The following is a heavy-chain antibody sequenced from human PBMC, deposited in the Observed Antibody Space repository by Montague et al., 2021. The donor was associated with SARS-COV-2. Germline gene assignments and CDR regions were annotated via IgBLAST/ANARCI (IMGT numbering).Heavy chain of an antibody. V-gene: IGHV3-23*01. CDR1: GFTFSSYA. CDR3: AKDYRGIAAAGTYYYYGMDV. Sequence: SLRLSCAASGFTFSSYAMSWVRQAPGKGLEWVSAISGSGGSTYYADSVQGRFTISRYNSKNTLYLQMNSLRAEDTAVYYCAKDYRGIAAAGTYYYYGMDVWGQGTTVTVSS. D-gene: IGHD6-13*01. CDR2: ISGSGGST. J-gene: IGHJ6*02.